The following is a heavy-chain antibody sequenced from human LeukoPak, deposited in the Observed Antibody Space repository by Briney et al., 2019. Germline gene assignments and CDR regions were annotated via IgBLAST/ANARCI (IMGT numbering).Heavy chain of an antibody. V-gene: IGHV4-39*01. Sequence: SETLSLTCTVSGGSISSSSYYWGWIRQPPGKGLEWIGSIYYSGSTYYNPSLKSRVTISVDTSKNQVSLKLSSVTAADTAVYYCARPSYYYYGMDVWGQGTTVTVSS. CDR3: ARPSYYYYGMDV. J-gene: IGHJ6*02. CDR2: IYYSGST. CDR1: GGSISSSSYY.